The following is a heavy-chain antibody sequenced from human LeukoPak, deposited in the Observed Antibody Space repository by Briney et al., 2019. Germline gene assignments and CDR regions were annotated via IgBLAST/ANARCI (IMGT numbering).Heavy chain of an antibody. V-gene: IGHV1-8*01. CDR2: MNPNSGNT. CDR3: ARGLTGYYRFDY. CDR1: GYTFTSYD. J-gene: IGHJ4*02. D-gene: IGHD3-9*01. Sequence: ASVKVSCKASGYTFTSYDINWVRQATGQGLEWMGWMNPNSGNTGYAQKFQGRVNMTRNTSISTAYMELSSLRSEDTAVYYCARGLTGYYRFDYWGQGTQVTVSS.